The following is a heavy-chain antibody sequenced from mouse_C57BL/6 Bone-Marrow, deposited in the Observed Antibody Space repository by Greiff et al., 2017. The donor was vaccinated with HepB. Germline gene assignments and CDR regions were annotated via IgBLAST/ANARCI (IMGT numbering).Heavy chain of an antibody. CDR1: GYTFTSYT. CDR3: ARCDGYSYYYAMDY. Sequence: QVQLQQSGAELARPGASVKMSCKASGYTFTSYTMHWVKQRPGQGLEWIGYINPSSGYTKYNQKFKDKATLTADKSSSTAYMQLSSLTSEDSAVYYCARCDGYSYYYAMDYWGQGTSVTVSS. V-gene: IGHV1-4*01. J-gene: IGHJ4*01. CDR2: INPSSGYT. D-gene: IGHD2-3*01.